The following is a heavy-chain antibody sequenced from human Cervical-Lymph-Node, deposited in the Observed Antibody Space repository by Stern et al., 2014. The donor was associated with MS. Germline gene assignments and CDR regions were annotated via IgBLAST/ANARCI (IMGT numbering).Heavy chain of an antibody. CDR3: ARDYGDYAFDY. Sequence: VQLVESGAEVKKPGESLKISCKGSGYSFTANWIAWVRQMPGQGLEWMGSIYPDDSDTRYSPSCQGQVTISADKSISTAYLQWSSLKASDTAMYYCARDYGDYAFDYWGQGTLVTVSS. V-gene: IGHV5-51*01. CDR1: GYSFTANW. D-gene: IGHD4-17*01. CDR2: IYPDDSDT. J-gene: IGHJ4*02.